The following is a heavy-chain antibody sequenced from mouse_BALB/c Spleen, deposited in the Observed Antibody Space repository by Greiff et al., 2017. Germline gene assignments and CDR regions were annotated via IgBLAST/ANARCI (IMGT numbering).Heavy chain of an antibody. CDR2: INPSTGYT. CDR3: ARSIYDYGSSSYYYAMDY. J-gene: IGHJ4*01. Sequence: QVQLQQSGAELAKPGASVKMSCKASGYTFTSYWMHWVKQRPGQGLEWIGYINPSTGYTEYNQKFKDKATLTADKSSSTAYMQLSSLTSEDSAVYYCARSIYDYGSSSYYYAMDYWGQGTSVTVSS. D-gene: IGHD1-1*01. CDR1: GYTFTSYW. V-gene: IGHV1-7*01.